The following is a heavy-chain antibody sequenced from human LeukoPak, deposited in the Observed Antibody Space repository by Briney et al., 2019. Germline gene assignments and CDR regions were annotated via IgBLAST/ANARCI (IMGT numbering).Heavy chain of an antibody. CDR3: ASGGLPGDY. J-gene: IGHJ4*02. D-gene: IGHD2-2*01. CDR1: GGSFSGYY. CDR2: INHSGST. Sequence: PSETLSLTCAVYGGSFSGYYWSWIRQPPGKGLEWIGEINHSGSTNYNPSLKSRVTISVDTSKYQFSLKLSSVTAADTAVYYCASGGLPGDYWGQGTLVTVSS. V-gene: IGHV4-34*01.